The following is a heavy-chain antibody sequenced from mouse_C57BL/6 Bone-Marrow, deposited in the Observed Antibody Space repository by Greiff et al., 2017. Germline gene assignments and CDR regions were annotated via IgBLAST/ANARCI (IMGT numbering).Heavy chain of an antibody. J-gene: IGHJ1*03. V-gene: IGHV5-4*01. D-gene: IGHD2-2*01. CDR2: ISDGGSYT. CDR3: ARDCGYYWYFDV. CDR1: GFTFSSYA. Sequence: EVMLVESGGGLVKPGGSLKLSCAASGFTFSSYAMSWVRQTPGKRLEWVATISDGGSYTYYPDNVKGRFTISRDNAKNNLYLQMSHLKSEDTAMYYCARDCGYYWYFDVWGTGTTVTVSS.